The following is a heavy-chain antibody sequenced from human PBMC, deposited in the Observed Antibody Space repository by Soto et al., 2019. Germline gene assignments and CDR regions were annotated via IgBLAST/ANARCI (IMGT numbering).Heavy chain of an antibody. J-gene: IGHJ3*02. CDR3: ARYASSGGRAFDI. CDR1: GGSVSSGNYY. D-gene: IGHD3-22*01. V-gene: IGHV4-61*01. Sequence: QVQLQESGPGLVKPSETLSLTCTVSGGSVSSGNYYWSWIRQPPGKGLEWIGYIFYSGSTYYNPSLKSRVTISVDTSKNQFSLKLSSMTAADTAVYYCARYASSGGRAFDIWGQGTMVTVSS. CDR2: IFYSGST.